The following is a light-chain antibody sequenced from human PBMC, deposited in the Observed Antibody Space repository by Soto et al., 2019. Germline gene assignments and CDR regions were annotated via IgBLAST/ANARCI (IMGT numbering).Light chain of an antibody. Sequence: QSVLTQPASVSGSPGQSITISCTGTSSDVGGYNYVSWYQQHPGKAPKLIIYDVSNRPSGVSNRFSGSKSGNTASLTISGLKAEDEADYYCSSYTSSSTLVFGGGTKLTVL. CDR3: SSYTSSSTLV. V-gene: IGLV2-14*01. CDR1: SSDVGGYNY. CDR2: DVS. J-gene: IGLJ2*01.